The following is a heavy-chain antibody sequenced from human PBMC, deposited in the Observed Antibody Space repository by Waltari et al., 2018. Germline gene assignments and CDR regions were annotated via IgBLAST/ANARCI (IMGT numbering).Heavy chain of an antibody. CDR2: IIPIFGTA. Sequence: QVQLVQSGAEVKKPGSSVKVSCKASGGTFSSYAISWVRQAPGQGLEWMGGIIPIFGTANYAQKAQGRVTITADESTSTAYRELSSLRSEDTAVYYCARDLGRYCSGGSCYGNWFDPWGQGTLVTVSS. CDR1: GGTFSSYA. V-gene: IGHV1-69*13. J-gene: IGHJ5*02. D-gene: IGHD2-15*01. CDR3: ARDLGRYCSGGSCYGNWFDP.